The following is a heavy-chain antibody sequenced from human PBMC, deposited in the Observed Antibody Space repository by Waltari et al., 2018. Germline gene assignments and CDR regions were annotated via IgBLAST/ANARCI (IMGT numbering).Heavy chain of an antibody. D-gene: IGHD5-12*01. V-gene: IGHV3-7*01. CDR3: ARVRGYSGYWPDY. Sequence: EVQLVESGGGLVQPGGSLRLSCAASGFTFSSYWMSWVRQAPGKGLEWVANIKQDGSEKYYVDSVKGRFTISRDNAKNSLYLQMNSLRAEDTAVYYCARVRGYSGYWPDYWGQVTLVTVSS. CDR1: GFTFSSYW. J-gene: IGHJ4*02. CDR2: IKQDGSEK.